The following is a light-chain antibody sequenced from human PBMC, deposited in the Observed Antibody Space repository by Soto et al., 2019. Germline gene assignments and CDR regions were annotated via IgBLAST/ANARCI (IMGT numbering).Light chain of an antibody. V-gene: IGKV3-15*01. CDR2: AAS. CDR3: QHYTSCPPIT. J-gene: IGKJ5*01. CDR1: QSIGSN. Sequence: ILMTQSPVTLSVSPGDSATLSCRASQSIGSNLAWYQQKPGQAPRLLIYAASTRVTALPGRFSSRGSGTEFTLTTSGLQSEDFAFYYCQHYTSCPPITFGQGTRLEIK.